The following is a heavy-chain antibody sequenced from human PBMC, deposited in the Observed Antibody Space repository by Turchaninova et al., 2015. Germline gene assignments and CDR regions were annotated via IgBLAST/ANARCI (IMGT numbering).Heavy chain of an antibody. V-gene: IGHV3-74*01. Sequence: EVQLVESGGGLVQPGGSLSISCAASGFTFGSYWMPWVRQAPGGGRVGVSRIERDGSSRTSGDSWKGRFTSTRDNAKNTLYLQMNSLRVEDTAVYYCARGFGRDCSGGSCQPFDYWGQGTLVTVSS. CDR3: ARGFGRDCSGGSCQPFDY. CDR2: IERDGSSR. J-gene: IGHJ4*02. D-gene: IGHD2-15*01. CDR1: GFTFGSYW.